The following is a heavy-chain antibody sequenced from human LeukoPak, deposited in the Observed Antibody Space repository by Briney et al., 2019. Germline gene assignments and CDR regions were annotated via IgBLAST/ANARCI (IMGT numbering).Heavy chain of an antibody. D-gene: IGHD6-19*01. CDR1: GNSISNYA. Sequence: SVKVSCKASGNSISNYAISWVRQAPGQGLEWMGGIIPIFGTANYAQKFQGRVTITADESTSTAYMELSSLRSEDTAVYYCARDQSDSSGWYYFDYWGQGTLVTVSS. CDR3: ARDQSDSSGWYYFDY. J-gene: IGHJ4*02. CDR2: IIPIFGTA. V-gene: IGHV1-69*13.